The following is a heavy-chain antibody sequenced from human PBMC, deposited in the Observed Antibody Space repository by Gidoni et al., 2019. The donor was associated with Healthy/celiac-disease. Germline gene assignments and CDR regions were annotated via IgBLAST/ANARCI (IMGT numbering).Heavy chain of an antibody. Sequence: QVQPVQSGAEVKKPGSSVKVSCKASGGTFSRYAISWVRQAPGQGLEWMGGIIPIFGTANYAQKVQGRVTITADESTSTAYMELSSLRSEDTAVYYCARDKGQLWNFRGFDPWGQGTLVTVSS. D-gene: IGHD5-18*01. CDR2: IIPIFGTA. V-gene: IGHV1-69*01. CDR3: ARDKGQLWNFRGFDP. CDR1: GGTFSRYA. J-gene: IGHJ5*02.